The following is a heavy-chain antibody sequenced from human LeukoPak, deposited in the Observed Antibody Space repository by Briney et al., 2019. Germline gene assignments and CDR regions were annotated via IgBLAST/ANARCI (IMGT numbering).Heavy chain of an antibody. V-gene: IGHV1-58*01. CDR1: GFTFTRSA. CDR2: IVVGSGNT. Sequence: SVKVSCKASGFTFTRSAVQWVRQARGQRLEWIGWIVVGSGNTNYAQKFQERVTITRDMSTSTAYMELSSLRSEDTAVYYCAADWDPYSSSWWDGDYYMDVWGKGTTVTVSS. D-gene: IGHD6-13*01. J-gene: IGHJ6*03. CDR3: AADWDPYSSSWWDGDYYMDV.